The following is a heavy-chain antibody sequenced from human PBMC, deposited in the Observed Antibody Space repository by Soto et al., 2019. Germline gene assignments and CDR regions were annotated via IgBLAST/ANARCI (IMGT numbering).Heavy chain of an antibody. D-gene: IGHD2-15*01. V-gene: IGHV5-51*01. Sequence: GESLKISCKGSGYTFIIYWIGWVRQMPGKGLEWMGTIYAGDSDTRYSPPFQGQVTISVDKSISTAYLQWSSLKASDTAMYYCTRGGYGGSPIDSWGQGALVTGLL. CDR3: TRGGYGGSPIDS. J-gene: IGHJ4*02. CDR1: GYTFIIYW. CDR2: IYAGDSDT.